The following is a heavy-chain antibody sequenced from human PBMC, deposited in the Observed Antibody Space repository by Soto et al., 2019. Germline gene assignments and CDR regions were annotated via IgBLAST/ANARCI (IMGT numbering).Heavy chain of an antibody. CDR1: GGTFRNYP. Sequence: QVQLVQSGTEVKKPGSSVKVSCKASGGTFRNYPINWVRQAPGQGLEWMGSIFPLTDIPDYAQNFQARLTISADKSTGTAYMEFSSLTSDDTAMYFLARGPLVVLNYFESWGQGTLVTVSS. J-gene: IGHJ4*02. CDR2: IFPLTDIP. V-gene: IGHV1-69*02. CDR3: ARGPLVVLNYFES.